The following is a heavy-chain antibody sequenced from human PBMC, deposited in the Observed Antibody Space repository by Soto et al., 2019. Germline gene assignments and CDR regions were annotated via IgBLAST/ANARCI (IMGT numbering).Heavy chain of an antibody. D-gene: IGHD3-10*01. CDR2: ISASGGST. Sequence: EVQLLESGGGLVQPGGSLRISCAASGFTFSNYVMTWVRQAPGRGLEWVSGISASGGSTYYADSVKGRFTISRDNSNGMLFLQVYVLGAEDTALYYCAKTSYGSGTYRVDYWGQGTLVTVSS. CDR3: AKTSYGSGTYRVDY. CDR1: GFTFSNYV. J-gene: IGHJ4*02. V-gene: IGHV3-23*01.